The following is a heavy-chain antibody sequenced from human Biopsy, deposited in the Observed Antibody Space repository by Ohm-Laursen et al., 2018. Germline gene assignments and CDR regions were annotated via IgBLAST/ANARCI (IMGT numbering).Heavy chain of an antibody. CDR1: GDSVSNNF. CDR3: ARLTRRGNIIFFDY. CDR2: KFYRGTT. V-gene: IGHV4-59*08. D-gene: IGHD1-26*01. Sequence: GTLSLTCTVSGDSVSNNFWTRIRQPPGKTLEWIAYKFYRGTTTYNPSLKGRVIVSVDPPKCQIPLKLTSVTASDTAIYYCARLTRRGNIIFFDYWGQGTLVAVSS. J-gene: IGHJ4*02.